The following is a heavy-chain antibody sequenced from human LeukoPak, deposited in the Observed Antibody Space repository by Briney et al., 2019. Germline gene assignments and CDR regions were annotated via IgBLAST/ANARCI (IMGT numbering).Heavy chain of an antibody. J-gene: IGHJ4*02. Sequence: GGSLRLSCAASGLSSYGMIWVRQAPGQGLGWVSAMSGGGTTTYYADSATGRFTISQDNSKNTLYLQMNSLRAEDTAIYYCAKTYDNLWYFDFWGQGTLVTVSS. D-gene: IGHD1-1*01. CDR3: AKTYDNLWYFDF. CDR2: MSGGGTTT. V-gene: IGHV3-23*01. CDR1: GLSSYG.